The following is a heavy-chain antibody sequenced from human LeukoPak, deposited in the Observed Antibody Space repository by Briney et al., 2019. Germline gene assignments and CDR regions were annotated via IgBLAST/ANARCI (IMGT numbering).Heavy chain of an antibody. CDR3: AKVGPDNFFDY. J-gene: IGHJ4*02. V-gene: IGHV1-3*01. CDR1: GYTFTSFS. Sequence: ASVKVSCKASGYTFTSFSMHWVRQAPGQRPEWMGWINVGNGNTKYSQKFQGRVTITRDTSASTAYMELSSLTFEDTALYYCAKVGPDNFFDYWGQGTLVTVSS. CDR2: INVGNGNT.